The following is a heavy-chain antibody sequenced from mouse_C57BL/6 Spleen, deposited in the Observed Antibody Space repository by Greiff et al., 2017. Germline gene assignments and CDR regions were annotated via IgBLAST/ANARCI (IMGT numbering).Heavy chain of an antibody. V-gene: IGHV5-9*01. CDR2: ISGGGGNT. CDR3: ARHYYGSRVYAMDY. J-gene: IGHJ4*01. CDR1: GFTFSSYT. D-gene: IGHD1-1*01. Sequence: VQLKESGGGLVKPGGSLKLSCAASGFTFSSYTMSWVRQTPEKRLEWVATISGGGGNTYYPDSVKGRFTISRDNAKNTLYLQMSSLRSEDTALYYCARHYYGSRVYAMDYWGQGTSVTVSS.